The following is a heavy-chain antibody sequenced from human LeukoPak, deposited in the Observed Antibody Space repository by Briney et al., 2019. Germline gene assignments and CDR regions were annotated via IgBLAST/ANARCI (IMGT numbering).Heavy chain of an antibody. J-gene: IGHJ4*02. CDR1: GGSISSYY. Sequence: SETLSLTCTVSGGSISSYYWSWIRQPAGKGLEWIGRIYTSGCTNYNASLKSRVSMSVDTSKNQFSLKLSSVTAADTAVFYCARENSGSYREFDYWGQGTLVTVSS. V-gene: IGHV4-4*07. D-gene: IGHD1-26*01. CDR3: ARENSGSYREFDY. CDR2: IYTSGCT.